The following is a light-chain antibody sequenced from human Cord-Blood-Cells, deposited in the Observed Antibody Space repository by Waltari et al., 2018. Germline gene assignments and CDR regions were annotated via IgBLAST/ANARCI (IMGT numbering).Light chain of an antibody. CDR1: SSNIGAGYD. Sequence: QSVLTPPPSVSGAPGPRVTISCTGRSSNIGAGYDVHWYQQLPGTVPKLLIYGNSNRPSGVPDRFSGSKSGTSASLAITGLQAEDEADYYCQSYDSSLSGSVFGGGTKLTVL. J-gene: IGLJ2*01. CDR2: GNS. CDR3: QSYDSSLSGSV. V-gene: IGLV1-40*01.